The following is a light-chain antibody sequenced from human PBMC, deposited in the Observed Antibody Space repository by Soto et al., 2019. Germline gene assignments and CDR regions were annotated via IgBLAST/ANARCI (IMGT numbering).Light chain of an antibody. V-gene: IGKV1-5*03. Sequence: DIPMTQSPSTLSASVGDRVTITCRASQSISNWLAWYQQKPGKAPKLLIYRASNLEGGVPSRFSGSGSGTDFTLTISSLQPDDFATYYCQQYNTYSRTFGQGTRVEVK. CDR1: QSISNW. J-gene: IGKJ1*01. CDR2: RAS. CDR3: QQYNTYSRT.